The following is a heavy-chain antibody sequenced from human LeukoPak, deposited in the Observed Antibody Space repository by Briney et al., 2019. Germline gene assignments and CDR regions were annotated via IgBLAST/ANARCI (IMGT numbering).Heavy chain of an antibody. J-gene: IGHJ4*02. CDR3: ARSSGYYDVYFDY. V-gene: IGHV4-59*12. CDR2: IYHSGST. Sequence: SETLSLTCTVSGGSISSYYWSWIRQPPGKGLEWIGYIYHSGSTYYNPSLKSRVTISVDRSKNQFSLKLSSVTAADTAVYYCARSSGYYDVYFDYWGQGTLVTVSS. CDR1: GGSISSYY. D-gene: IGHD3-22*01.